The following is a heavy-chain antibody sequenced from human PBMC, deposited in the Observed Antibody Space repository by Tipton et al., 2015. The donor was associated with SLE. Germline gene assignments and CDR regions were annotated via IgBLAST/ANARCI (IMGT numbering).Heavy chain of an antibody. V-gene: IGHV4-61*10. CDR2: IYYSGST. CDR3: ARDLGITGTTPRGMDV. Sequence: TLSLTCTVSGYSISSGYYWSWIRQPAGKGLEWIGYIYYSGSTNYNPSLKSRVTISVDTSKNQFSLKLSSVTAADTAVYYCARDLGITGTTPRGMDVWGQGTTVTVSS. J-gene: IGHJ6*02. CDR1: GYSISSGYY. D-gene: IGHD1-20*01.